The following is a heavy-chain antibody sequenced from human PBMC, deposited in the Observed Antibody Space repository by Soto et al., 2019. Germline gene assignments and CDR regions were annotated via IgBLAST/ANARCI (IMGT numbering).Heavy chain of an antibody. D-gene: IGHD2-8*02. J-gene: IGHJ6*02. Sequence: EVQLVESGGGLVKPGGSLRLSCAASGFTFSNYNMNWVRQPPGKGLEWVSSITSAGSYIYYAESLKGRVTISRDNAKHSLFLQMNSLRAEDTALYFCARGILGGVRIDYGMDVWGQGTTVTVSS. V-gene: IGHV3-21*01. CDR3: ARGILGGVRIDYGMDV. CDR2: ITSAGSYI. CDR1: GFTFSNYN.